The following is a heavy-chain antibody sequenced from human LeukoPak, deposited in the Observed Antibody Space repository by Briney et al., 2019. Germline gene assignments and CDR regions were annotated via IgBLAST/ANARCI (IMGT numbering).Heavy chain of an antibody. CDR3: ARVFKGSSWYGVYYYYYYYMDV. CDR1: GGSISSSSYY. J-gene: IGHJ6*03. D-gene: IGHD6-13*01. CDR2: IYYSGST. Sequence: SETLSLTCTVSGGSISSSSYYWGWIRQPPGKGLEWIGSIYYSGSTYYNPSLKSRVTISVDTSKNQFSLKLSSVTAADTAVYYCARVFKGSSWYGVYYYYYYYMDVWGKGTTVTVSS. V-gene: IGHV4-39*07.